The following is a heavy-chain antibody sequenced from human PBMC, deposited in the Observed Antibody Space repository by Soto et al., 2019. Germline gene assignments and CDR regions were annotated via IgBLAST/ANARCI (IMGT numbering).Heavy chain of an antibody. Sequence: QVQLVQSGDEVKKPGDSVKVSCKASGYIFVNYGIAWVRQAPGQGLEWMGWFSPYTGNTHSATKVQGRLTMTTDTSTSTADMDLGSLTSDDTAVYYCVMVDNYVTPTPQDVWGQGTTVTVSS. CDR1: GYIFVNYG. CDR3: VMVDNYVTPTPQDV. CDR2: FSPYTGNT. J-gene: IGHJ6*02. D-gene: IGHD3-16*01. V-gene: IGHV1-18*01.